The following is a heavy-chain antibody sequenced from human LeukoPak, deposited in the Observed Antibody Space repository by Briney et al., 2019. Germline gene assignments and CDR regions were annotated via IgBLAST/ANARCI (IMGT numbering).Heavy chain of an antibody. CDR1: GFTVFNYW. D-gene: IGHD5-24*01. CDR2: INLDGSQK. J-gene: IGHJ3*01. V-gene: IGHV3-7*03. CDR3: AKEGDGYH. Sequence: PGGSLRLSCAASGFTVFNYWMSWVRQAPGKGLEWVANINLDGSQKYYVDSLKGRFTISRDNAKNSLYLQMNSLRTEDTALYYCAKEGDGYHWGQGTMVTVSS.